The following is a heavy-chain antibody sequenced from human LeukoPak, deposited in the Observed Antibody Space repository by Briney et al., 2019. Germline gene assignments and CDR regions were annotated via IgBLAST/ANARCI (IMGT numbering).Heavy chain of an antibody. J-gene: IGHJ4*02. Sequence: PGGPLRLSCAASGFTFSSYAMHWVRQAPGKGLEWVAVISYDGSNKYYADSVKGRFTISRDNSKNTLYLQMNSLRAEDTAVYYCARDSDVDTAMVGIDYWGQGTLVAVSS. CDR1: GFTFSSYA. V-gene: IGHV3-30*04. CDR3: ARDSDVDTAMVGIDY. D-gene: IGHD5-18*01. CDR2: ISYDGSNK.